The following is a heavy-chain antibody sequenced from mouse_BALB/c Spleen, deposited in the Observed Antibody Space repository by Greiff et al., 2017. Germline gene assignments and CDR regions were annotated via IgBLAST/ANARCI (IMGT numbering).Heavy chain of an antibody. J-gene: IGHJ4*01. D-gene: IGHD1-1*01. CDR3: ARDERWGYYGRPMDY. CDR2: IWGDGST. V-gene: IGHV2-6-7*01. CDR1: GFSLTGYG. Sequence: VMLVESGPGLVAPSQSLSITCTVSGFSLTGYGVNWVRQPPGKGLEWLGMIWGDGSTDYNSALKSRLSISKDNSKSQVFLKMNSLQTDDTARYYCARDERWGYYGRPMDYWGQGTSVTVSS.